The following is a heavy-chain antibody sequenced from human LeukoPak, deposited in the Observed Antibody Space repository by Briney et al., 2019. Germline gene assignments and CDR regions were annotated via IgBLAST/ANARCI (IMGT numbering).Heavy chain of an antibody. J-gene: IGHJ4*02. CDR1: GGTFSSYA. CDR2: IIPIFGTA. D-gene: IGHD5-24*01. CDR3: ASEERWLQWGFDY. V-gene: IGHV1-69*01. Sequence: GSSVKVSCKASGGTFSSYAISWVRQATGQGLEWMGGIIPIFGTANYAQKFQGRVTITADESTSTAYMELSSLRSEDTAVYYCASEERWLQWGFDYWGQGTLVTVSS.